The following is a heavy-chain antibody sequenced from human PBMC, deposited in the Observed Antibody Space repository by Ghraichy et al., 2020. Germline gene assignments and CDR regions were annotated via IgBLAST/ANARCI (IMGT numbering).Heavy chain of an antibody. CDR1: GGSINSYY. J-gene: IGHJ4*02. V-gene: IGHV4-59*01. D-gene: IGHD1-7*01. CDR3: ARGNWNYGY. Sequence: ESLNISCTVSGGSINSYYWSWIRQPPGKGLEWIGYIYYSGSTNYNPSLKSRVTISVDTSKNQFSLKLSSVTAADTAVYYCARGNWNYGYWGQGTLVTVSS. CDR2: IYYSGST.